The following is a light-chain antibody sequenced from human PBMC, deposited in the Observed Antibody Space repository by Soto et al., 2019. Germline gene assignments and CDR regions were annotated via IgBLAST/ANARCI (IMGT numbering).Light chain of an antibody. J-gene: IGKJ4*01. CDR1: QSVHRD. CDR2: DAS. Sequence: EIVMTQSPATLSVSPGEGATLSCRASQSVHRDLAWYQQKPGQAPRLLIYDASTRATGIPARFSGSGSGTEFTLTIRSLQSEDFAVYYCQQYTNWPPLTFGGGTKVEI. CDR3: QQYTNWPPLT. V-gene: IGKV3-15*01.